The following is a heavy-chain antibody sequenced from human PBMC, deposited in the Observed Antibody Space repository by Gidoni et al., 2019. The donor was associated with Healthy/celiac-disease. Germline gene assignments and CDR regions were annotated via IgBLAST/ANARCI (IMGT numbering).Heavy chain of an antibody. D-gene: IGHD1-26*01. CDR1: GYTFTSYG. CDR3: ARDSRVGATGVYYYYGMDV. J-gene: IGHJ6*02. V-gene: IGHV1-18*01. Sequence: QVQLVQSGAEVKKPGASVKVSCKASGYTFTSYGIRWVRQAPGQGLEWMGWISAYNGNTNYAQKLQGRVTMTTDTSTSTAYMELRSLRSDDTAVYYCARDSRVGATGVYYYYGMDVWGQGTTVTVSS. CDR2: ISAYNGNT.